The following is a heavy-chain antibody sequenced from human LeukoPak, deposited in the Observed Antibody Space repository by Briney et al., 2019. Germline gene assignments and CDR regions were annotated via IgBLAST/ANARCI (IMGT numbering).Heavy chain of an antibody. D-gene: IGHD1-26*01. CDR3: YYYYYMDV. J-gene: IGHJ6*03. Sequence: GGSLRLSCAASGFTFSSYAMSWVRQAPGKGLEWVSSITSSGSYIYYADSVKGRFTISRDNAKNSLYLQFYCARDPYSGSYSDYYYYYMDVWGKGTTVTVSS. CDR2: ITSSGSYI. CDR1: GFTFSSYA. V-gene: IGHV3-21*01.